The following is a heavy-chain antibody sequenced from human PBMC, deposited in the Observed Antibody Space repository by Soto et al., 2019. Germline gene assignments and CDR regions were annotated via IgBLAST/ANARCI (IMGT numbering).Heavy chain of an antibody. CDR3: ASEVGPIAAVEGVNWFDH. CDR2: IIPIFDTT. D-gene: IGHD6-6*01. Sequence: QVQLVQSGAEVKKPGSSVKVSCKASGGTFSRYAINWVRQAPGQGLEWMGGIIPIFDTTRYAQNFQGRVTITADKSTSTAYMDLSSLRSEDTAVYYCASEVGPIAAVEGVNWFDHWGQGTLVTVSS. J-gene: IGHJ5*02. V-gene: IGHV1-69*06. CDR1: GGTFSRYA.